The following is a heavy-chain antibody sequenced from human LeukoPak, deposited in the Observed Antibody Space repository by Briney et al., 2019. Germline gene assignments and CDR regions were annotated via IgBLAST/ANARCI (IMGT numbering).Heavy chain of an antibody. Sequence: ASVKVSCKASGYTFTSYYMHWVRQAPGQGLEWMGVINPSGGSTSYAQKFQGRVTITADESTSTAYMELSSLRSEDTAVYYCARVSSVSGWYGYWGQGTLVTVSS. CDR2: INPSGGST. J-gene: IGHJ4*02. V-gene: IGHV1-46*01. CDR3: ARVSSVSGWYGY. D-gene: IGHD6-19*01. CDR1: GYTFTSYY.